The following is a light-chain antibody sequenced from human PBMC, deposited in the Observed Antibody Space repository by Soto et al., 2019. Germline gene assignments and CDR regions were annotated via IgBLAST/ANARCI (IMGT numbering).Light chain of an antibody. CDR1: QSVNSNF. CDR3: QQYGNSPRT. V-gene: IGKV3-20*01. CDR2: AVS. Sequence: EIVLTQSPGTLSLSPGESATLSCRASQSVNSNFFAWYQQKPGQAPRLLIYAVSTLATGIPDSFTGSGSGTDFTLTISGLEPEDFAIYYCQQYGNSPRTFGQGTRLDI. J-gene: IGKJ2*01.